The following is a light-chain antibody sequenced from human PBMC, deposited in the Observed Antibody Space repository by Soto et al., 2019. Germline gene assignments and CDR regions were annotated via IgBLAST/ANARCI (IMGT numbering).Light chain of an antibody. CDR3: QQSSGIPYP. V-gene: IGKV1-39*01. J-gene: IGKJ2*01. CDR1: QTISTY. Sequence: DIQMTQSPSSLSASVGDRVTITCRASQTISTYLNWYQQNPGKAPKLLIYAASSLQSGVPSRFSGSGSGTDFTLTISSLQPEDFATYYCQQSSGIPYPFGQGTKLEI. CDR2: AAS.